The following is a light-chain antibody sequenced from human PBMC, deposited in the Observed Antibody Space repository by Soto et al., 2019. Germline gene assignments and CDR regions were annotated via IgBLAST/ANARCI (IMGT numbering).Light chain of an antibody. CDR1: QGIRTY. Sequence: DIQMTQSPTSLSASVGDRGTITCRASQGIRTYVAWYQQIPGKAPKLMIYAASTLQSGVPSRFSVSGSGTAFTITINGLQPEYVATYSCQKYSSVPVFGPGTKVEIK. V-gene: IGKV1-27*01. J-gene: IGKJ3*01. CDR2: AAS. CDR3: QKYSSVPV.